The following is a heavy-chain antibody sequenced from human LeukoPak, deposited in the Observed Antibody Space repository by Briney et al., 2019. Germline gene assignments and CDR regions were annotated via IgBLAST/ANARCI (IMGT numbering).Heavy chain of an antibody. CDR3: ARSSATFDY. V-gene: IGHV3-74*03. CDR2: MNSDGSNT. J-gene: IGHJ4*02. CDR1: GFSVSSHY. Sequence: PGGSLRLSCTASGFSVSSHYMHWVRQAPGKGLLWVSSMNSDGSNTKYADSVKGRFTISRDNANNALYLQMNSLRAEDTAVYYCARSSATFDYWGQGTLVTVSS.